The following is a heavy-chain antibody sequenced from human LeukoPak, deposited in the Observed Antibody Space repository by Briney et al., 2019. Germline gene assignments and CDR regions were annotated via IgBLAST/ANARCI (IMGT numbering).Heavy chain of an antibody. CDR2: INHSGST. CDR1: GGSFSGYY. D-gene: IGHD6-19*01. CDR3: ARVRGSKWVARFDY. J-gene: IGHJ4*02. Sequence: PSETLSLTCAVYGGSFSGYYWSWIRQPPGKGLEWIGEINHSGSTNYNPSLKSRVTISVYTSKNQFSLKLSSVTAADTAVYYCARVRGSKWVARFDYWGQGTLVTVSS. V-gene: IGHV4-34*01.